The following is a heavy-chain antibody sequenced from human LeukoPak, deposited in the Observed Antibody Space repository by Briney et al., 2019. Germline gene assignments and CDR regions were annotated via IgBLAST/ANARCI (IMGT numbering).Heavy chain of an antibody. CDR3: ARDKVPDGRWEVDL. D-gene: IGHD1-26*01. Sequence: WGSLRLSCAASGLTLSAYTMSWVRQPPGKGLEWVSTIFSGGSTYYVDSVKGRFTISRDLSKNTVYLQINSLRAEDTAIYFCARDKVPDGRWEVDLWGQGTPVTVSS. V-gene: IGHV3-23*01. CDR2: IFSGGST. CDR1: GLTLSAYT. J-gene: IGHJ5*02.